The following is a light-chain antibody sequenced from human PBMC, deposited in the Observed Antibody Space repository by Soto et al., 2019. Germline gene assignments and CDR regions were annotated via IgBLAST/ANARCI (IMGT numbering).Light chain of an antibody. CDR1: QSILNNY. V-gene: IGKV3-20*01. CDR3: QQYGGSPCT. J-gene: IGKJ2*02. CDR2: GAS. Sequence: EIVLTQSPGTLSLSPRERATLSCRASQSILNNYLAWYQQKPGQAPRLLVYGASFRATGIPDRFSGSGSGTDFTLTISRLEPEDFAVYYCQQYGGSPCTFGQGTRLEIK.